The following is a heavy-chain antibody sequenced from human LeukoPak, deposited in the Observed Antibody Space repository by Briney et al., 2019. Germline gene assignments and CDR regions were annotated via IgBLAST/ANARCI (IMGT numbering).Heavy chain of an antibody. Sequence: ASVKVSCKASGYTFTSYAMNWVRQAPGQGLEWMGWINPNSGGTSYAQNFQGRVTMTRDTSISTAYMELSRLRSDDTAVYYCARNPRSSWPNYWGQGTLVTVSS. CDR2: INPNSGGT. D-gene: IGHD6-13*01. J-gene: IGHJ4*02. V-gene: IGHV1-2*02. CDR3: ARNPRSSWPNY. CDR1: GYTFTSYA.